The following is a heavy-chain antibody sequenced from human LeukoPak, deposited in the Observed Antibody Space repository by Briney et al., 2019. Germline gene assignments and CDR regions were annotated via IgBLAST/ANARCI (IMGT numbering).Heavy chain of an antibody. CDR2: IKQDGSEK. J-gene: IGHJ4*02. Sequence: GGSLRLSCAATGFTFSNYWMSWFRQAPGKGLEWVANIKQDGSEKYYVDSVKGRFTISRDNAKNSLYLQMNSLRAEDTAVYYCARQSYYDILTAGYFDYWGQGTLVTVSS. CDR3: ARQSYYDILTAGYFDY. CDR1: GFTFSNYW. D-gene: IGHD3-9*01. V-gene: IGHV3-7*01.